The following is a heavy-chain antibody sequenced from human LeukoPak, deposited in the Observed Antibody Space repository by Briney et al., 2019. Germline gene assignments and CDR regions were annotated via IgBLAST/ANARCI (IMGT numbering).Heavy chain of an antibody. CDR3: ARCDYDTTINPNWFDP. J-gene: IGHJ5*02. CDR1: GYSFTNYD. D-gene: IGHD3-22*01. CDR2: MKPNSGDT. Sequence: ASVKVSCKASGYSFTNYDINWVRQAPGQGLEWMGWMKPNSGDTGYAQKFQGRVTFSRNTSISTAYMELTNLRSEDTAVYYCARCDYDTTINPNWFDPWGQGTLVTVSS. V-gene: IGHV1-8*03.